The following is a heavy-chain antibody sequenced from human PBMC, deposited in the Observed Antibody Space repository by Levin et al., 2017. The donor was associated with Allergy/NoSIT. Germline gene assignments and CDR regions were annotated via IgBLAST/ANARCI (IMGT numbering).Heavy chain of an antibody. CDR2: ISTNGGST. J-gene: IGHJ4*02. Sequence: EASVKVSCSASGFTFSSYAMHWVRQAPGKGLKSVSAISTNGGSTYYADSVKGRFTISRDNSKNTLYLQMSSLRAEDTAVYYCVSEWYYGSGSLDYWGQGTLVTVSS. V-gene: IGHV3-64D*06. CDR1: GFTFSSYA. CDR3: VSEWYYGSGSLDY. D-gene: IGHD3-10*01.